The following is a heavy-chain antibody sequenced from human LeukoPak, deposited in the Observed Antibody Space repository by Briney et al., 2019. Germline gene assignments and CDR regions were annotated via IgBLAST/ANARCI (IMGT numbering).Heavy chain of an antibody. J-gene: IGHJ3*02. V-gene: IGHV3-20*04. CDR2: INWNGGST. CDR1: GFTFDDYG. D-gene: IGHD2-2*01. Sequence: GGSLGLSCAASGFTFDDYGMTWVRQAPGKGLEWVSGINWNGGSTGYADSVKGRFTISRDNAKNSLYLQMNSLRAEDTALYYCASLVVPAAHDAFDTWGQGTMVTVSS. CDR3: ASLVVPAAHDAFDT.